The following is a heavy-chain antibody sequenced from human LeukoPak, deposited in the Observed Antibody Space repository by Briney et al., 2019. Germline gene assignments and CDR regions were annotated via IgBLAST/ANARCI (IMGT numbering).Heavy chain of an antibody. J-gene: IGHJ5*02. D-gene: IGHD3-22*01. V-gene: IGHV4-39*07. CDR1: GGSISSSSYY. CDR2: IYYSGST. CDR3: ARDSPGVWYDSSGYYYVSWFDP. Sequence: SETLSLTCTVSGGSISSSSYYWGWIRQPPGKGLEWIGSIYYSGSTYYNPSLKSRVTISVDTSKNQFSLKLSSVTAADTAVYYCARDSPGVWYDSSGYYYVSWFDPWGQGTLVTVSS.